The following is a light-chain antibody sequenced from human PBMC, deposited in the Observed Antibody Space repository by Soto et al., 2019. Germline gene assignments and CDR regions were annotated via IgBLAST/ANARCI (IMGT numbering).Light chain of an antibody. J-gene: IGLJ1*01. CDR3: SSYASSSTLYV. Sequence: QSVLTQPASVSGSPRQSLTISRTGASSDVGSYTYVYWYQQHTGKAPKLMIYEVNTRPSGVSNRFSGSKSGNTASLSNSVLQAEDEADCYCSSYASSSTLYVFGTWTKGTV. V-gene: IGLV2-14*01. CDR2: EVN. CDR1: SSDVGSYTY.